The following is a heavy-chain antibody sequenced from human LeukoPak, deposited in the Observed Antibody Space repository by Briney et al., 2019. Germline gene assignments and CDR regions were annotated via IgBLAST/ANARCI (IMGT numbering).Heavy chain of an antibody. CDR1: GGSFSGYY. CDR3: ASSRIVARWRVSS. V-gene: IGHV4-34*01. CDR2: INHSGST. Sequence: SETLSLTCAVYGGSFSGYYWSWIRQPPGKGLEWIGEINHSGSTNYNPSLKSRVTISVDTSKNQFSLKLSSVTAADTAVYYCASSRIVARWRVSSWGQGTLVTVSS. D-gene: IGHD6-6*01. J-gene: IGHJ5*02.